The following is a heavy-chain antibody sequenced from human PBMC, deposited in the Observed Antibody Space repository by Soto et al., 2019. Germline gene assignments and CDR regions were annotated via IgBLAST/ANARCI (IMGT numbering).Heavy chain of an antibody. V-gene: IGHV1-2*04. CDR1: GYTFTGYY. J-gene: IGHJ6*03. D-gene: IGHD2-2*01. Sequence: QVQLVQSGAEVKKPGASVKVSCKASGYTFTGYYMHWVRQAPGQGLEWMGWINPNSGGTNYAQKFQGWVTMTRDTSISTAYRELSRLRSDDTAVYYCARGGTKYCSSTSCPHYYYYYMDVLGKGTTVTVSS. CDR3: ARGGTKYCSSTSCPHYYYYYMDV. CDR2: INPNSGGT.